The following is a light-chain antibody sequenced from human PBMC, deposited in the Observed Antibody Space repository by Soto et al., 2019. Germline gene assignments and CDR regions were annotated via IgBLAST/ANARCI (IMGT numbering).Light chain of an antibody. CDR2: GAS. CDR1: QSVSNNY. Sequence: EIVLTQSPGTPSLSPGERATLSCGASQSVSNNYLAWYQQKPGQAPRLLIYGASNRATGIPDRFSGSGSGTDFTLTISRMEPEDFAVYDCQQYGSPGTFGQGTKVDIK. J-gene: IGKJ1*01. CDR3: QQYGSPGT. V-gene: IGKV3-20*01.